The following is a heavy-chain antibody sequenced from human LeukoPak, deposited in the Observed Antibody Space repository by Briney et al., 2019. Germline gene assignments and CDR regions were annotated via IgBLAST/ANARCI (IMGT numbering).Heavy chain of an antibody. D-gene: IGHD4-11*01. Sequence: ASVKVSCKASGYTFTGYYMHWVRQAPGQGLEWTGWINPNSGGTNYAQKFQGRVTMTRDTSISTAYMELSRLRSDDTAVYYCARDSDTVTNYWYFDLWGRGTLVTVSS. CDR1: GYTFTGYY. CDR3: ARDSDTVTNYWYFDL. CDR2: INPNSGGT. J-gene: IGHJ2*01. V-gene: IGHV1-2*02.